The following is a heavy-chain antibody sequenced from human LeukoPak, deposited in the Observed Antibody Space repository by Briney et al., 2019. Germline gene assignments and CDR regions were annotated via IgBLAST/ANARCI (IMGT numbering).Heavy chain of an antibody. D-gene: IGHD1-26*01. J-gene: IGHJ4*02. CDR2: VHYTGGT. CDR3: ARETPGACHFDY. V-gene: IGHV4-59*01. Sequence: PSETLSLTCTVSGGSISGYYWMWVRQSPGKRLEWIGYVHYTGGTRYNPSLESRVTISVDTSQNQFSLKLSAVTAADTAIYSFARETPGACHFDYWGQGFLVSVSS. CDR1: GGSISGYY.